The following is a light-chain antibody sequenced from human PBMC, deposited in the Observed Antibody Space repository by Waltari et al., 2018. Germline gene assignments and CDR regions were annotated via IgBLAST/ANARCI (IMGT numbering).Light chain of an antibody. CDR1: QSVTRA. CDR3: QHYLRLPVT. CDR2: GAS. V-gene: IGKV3-20*01. J-gene: IGKJ1*01. Sequence: EIVLTQSPGTLSLSPGESATLSSRTSQSVTRALAWYQQKPGQAPRLLLYGASNRATGIPDRFSGSGSGTDFSLTISSLEPEDFAVYYCQHYLRLPVTFGQGTKVEVK.